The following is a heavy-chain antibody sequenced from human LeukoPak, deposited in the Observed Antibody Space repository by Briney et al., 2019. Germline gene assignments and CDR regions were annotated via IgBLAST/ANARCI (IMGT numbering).Heavy chain of an antibody. V-gene: IGHV1-8*01. D-gene: IGHD1-14*01. CDR2: VHPNSGNT. CDR1: GYPFTTYE. Sequence: ASVKVSCKISGYPFTTYEINWVRQAAGQGLEWMGWVHPNSGNTAYAQKFQGRVTMTRDTSISTAYMELSGLRSDDTAVYFCARGPRNDPWGQGTLVTVSS. CDR3: ARGPRNDP. J-gene: IGHJ5*02.